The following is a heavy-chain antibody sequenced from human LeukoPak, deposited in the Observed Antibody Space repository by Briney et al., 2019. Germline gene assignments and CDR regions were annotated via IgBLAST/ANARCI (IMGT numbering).Heavy chain of an antibody. V-gene: IGHV3-48*01. CDR2: VSSSSSTM. CDR1: GFIFSTYT. J-gene: IGHJ6*03. D-gene: IGHD3-3*01. Sequence: GGSLRLSCAASGFIFSTYTMNWVRQAPGKGLEWVSSVSSSSSTMYYADSVKGRFTISRDNAKNSLYLQMNSLRAEDTAVYYCARGSGHYYYYYYMDVWGKGTTVTVSS. CDR3: ARGSGHYYYYYYMDV.